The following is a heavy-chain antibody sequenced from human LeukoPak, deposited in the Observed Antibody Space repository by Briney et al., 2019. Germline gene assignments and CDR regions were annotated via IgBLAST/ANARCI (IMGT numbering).Heavy chain of an antibody. D-gene: IGHD1-26*01. Sequence: ASVKVSCKAPGYTFTSYGISWVRQAPGQGLEWMGWISAYNGNTNYAQKFQGRVTMTRDTSISTAYMELSRLRSDDTAVYYCARIYRGSSLDYWGQGTLVTVSS. CDR3: ARIYRGSSLDY. V-gene: IGHV1-18*01. CDR1: GYTFTSYG. J-gene: IGHJ4*02. CDR2: ISAYNGNT.